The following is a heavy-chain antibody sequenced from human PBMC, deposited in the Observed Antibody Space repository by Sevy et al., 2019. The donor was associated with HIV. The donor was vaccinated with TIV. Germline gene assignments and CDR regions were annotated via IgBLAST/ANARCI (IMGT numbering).Heavy chain of an antibody. J-gene: IGHJ6*04. V-gene: IGHV3-23*01. CDR2: ISGSGGST. Sequence: GGSLRLSCAASGFTFSSYAMSWVRQAPGKGLEWVSAISGSGGSTYYADSVKGRFTISRDNSKNTLYLQMNSLRAEDTAVYYCAKDKRSTSCDRICGMDVWGKGTTVTVSS. CDR3: AKDKRSTSCDRICGMDV. CDR1: GFTFSSYA. D-gene: IGHD2-2*02.